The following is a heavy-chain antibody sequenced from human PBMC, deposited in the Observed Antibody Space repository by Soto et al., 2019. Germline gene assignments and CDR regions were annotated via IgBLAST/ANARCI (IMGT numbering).Heavy chain of an antibody. CDR2: ISGSGGST. CDR3: AKVSTTVTYYYYGMAV. V-gene: IGHV3-23*01. Sequence: GGSLRLSCAVSGFTFRSSPMSWVRQAPGKGLEWVSAISGSGGSTYYADSVKGRFTISRDNSKNTLYLQMNSLRAEDTAVYYCAKVSTTVTYYYYGMAVRGQGTTVTVSS. J-gene: IGHJ6*02. D-gene: IGHD4-17*01. CDR1: GFTFRSSP.